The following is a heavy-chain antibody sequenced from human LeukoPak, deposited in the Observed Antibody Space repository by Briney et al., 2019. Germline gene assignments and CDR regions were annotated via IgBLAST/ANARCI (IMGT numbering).Heavy chain of an antibody. CDR3: ARKRGRYCSSTSCYSVHGNWFDH. D-gene: IGHD2-2*01. CDR2: INPGGSWT. V-gene: IGHV1-46*01. Sequence: GASVKVSCKASGYTFTRHYMHWVRQAPGQGLEWMGVINPGGSWTSYAQKFQGRVTMTRDMSTSTDYMELSSLRSEDTAVYYCARKRGRYCSSTSCYSVHGNWFDHWGQGTLVTVSS. J-gene: IGHJ5*02. CDR1: GYTFTRHY.